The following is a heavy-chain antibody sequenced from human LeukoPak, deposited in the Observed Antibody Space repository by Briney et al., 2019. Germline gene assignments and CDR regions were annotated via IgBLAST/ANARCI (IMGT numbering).Heavy chain of an antibody. CDR2: ITGGGGSTT. J-gene: IGHJ4*02. V-gene: IGHV3-23*01. CDR3: AKGRVGGWNGGDC. Sequence: GGSLRLSCAASGFSFSSCAMTWVRQAPGKGLEWVSAITGGGGSTTYYADSVKGRFTISADNPKNTLYLQMHSLRAEDTAIYYCAKGRVGGWNGGDCWGQGTLVTVSS. D-gene: IGHD1-1*01. CDR1: GFSFSSCA.